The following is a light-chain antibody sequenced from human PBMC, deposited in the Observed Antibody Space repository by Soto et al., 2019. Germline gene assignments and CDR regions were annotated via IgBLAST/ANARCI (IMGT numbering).Light chain of an antibody. J-gene: IGKJ1*01. Sequence: DIQMTQSPSTLSGSVGDRVTITCRATQTISSWFAWYQQKPGKAPKLLIYKASTLISGVPSRFSGSGSGTEFTLTISSLQPDDFATYYCQHYNSYSEACGQGTKVELK. CDR3: QHYNSYSEA. V-gene: IGKV1-5*03. CDR2: KAS. CDR1: QTISSW.